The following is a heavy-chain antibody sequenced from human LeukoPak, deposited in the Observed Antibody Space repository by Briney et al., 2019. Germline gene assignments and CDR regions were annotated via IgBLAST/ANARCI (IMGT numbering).Heavy chain of an antibody. J-gene: IGHJ4*02. CDR2: VHHSGST. CDR1: NDSVSSSNW. V-gene: IGHV4-4*02. D-gene: IGHD6-19*01. Sequence: SETLSLTCAVSNDSVSSSNWWNWVRQSPGKGLEWIGEVHHSGSTHYNPSLKSRVTISVDKSKNHFSLKPTSVTAADTAVYYCARRSSGWYFDYWGQGTLVTVSS. CDR3: ARRSSGWYFDY.